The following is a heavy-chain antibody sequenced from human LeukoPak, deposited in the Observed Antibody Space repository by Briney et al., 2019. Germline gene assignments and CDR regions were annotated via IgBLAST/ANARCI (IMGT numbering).Heavy chain of an antibody. CDR2: ISAYNGNT. CDR3: ARGYYDLWSGYFIY. Sequence: ASVKVSCKASGYTFTSYGISWVRQAPGQGLEWMGWISAYNGNTNYAQKLQGRVTMTTDTSTSTAYMELRSLRSDDTAVYYCARGYYDLWSGYFIYWGQGTLVTVSS. CDR1: GYTFTSYG. J-gene: IGHJ4*02. D-gene: IGHD3-3*01. V-gene: IGHV1-18*01.